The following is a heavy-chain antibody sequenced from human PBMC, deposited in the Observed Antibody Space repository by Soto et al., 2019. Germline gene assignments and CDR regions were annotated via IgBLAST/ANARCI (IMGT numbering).Heavy chain of an antibody. Sequence: GGSLRLSCSASGFTFSNHAMHWVRQAPGKRLEYISAISGSGGSTHYADSVKSRFTNSRDDSRKTLNHQISSLTNENTTQYYCAKDSSYAVTYDYWGLGTLVTVSS. D-gene: IGHD4-17*01. J-gene: IGHJ4*02. CDR1: GFTFSNHA. CDR2: ISGSGGST. CDR3: AKDSSYAVTYDY. V-gene: IGHV3-64D*08.